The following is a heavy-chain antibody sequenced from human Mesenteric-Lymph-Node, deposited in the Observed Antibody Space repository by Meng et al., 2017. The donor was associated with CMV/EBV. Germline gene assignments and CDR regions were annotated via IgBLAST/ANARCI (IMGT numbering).Heavy chain of an antibody. J-gene: IGHJ5*02. D-gene: IGHD2-2*01. Sequence: GGSLRLSCAASGFNFNNYWMLWVRQAPGKGLMWVSRVKSDGSGITYADSVKGRFTISRDNAKNTLYLQMNSLRAEDTAVYYCARVSRYCSSTSCYEVDPWGQGTLVTVSS. V-gene: IGHV3-74*01. CDR3: ARVSRYCSSTSCYEVDP. CDR1: GFNFNNYW. CDR2: VKSDGSGI.